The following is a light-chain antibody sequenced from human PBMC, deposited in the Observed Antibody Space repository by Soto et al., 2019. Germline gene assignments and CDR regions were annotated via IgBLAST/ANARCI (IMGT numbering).Light chain of an antibody. CDR3: QQYNNWPSFT. CDR2: GAS. V-gene: IGKV3-15*01. Sequence: ETLMTQFPATLSVSPGERATLSCRASQSVTINLAWYQQKPGQAPRLLIYGASTRATGIPARFSGSGSGTDFIITISSLQSEDSAVYYWQQYNNWPSFTFGPGTKVDIK. CDR1: QSVTIN. J-gene: IGKJ3*01.